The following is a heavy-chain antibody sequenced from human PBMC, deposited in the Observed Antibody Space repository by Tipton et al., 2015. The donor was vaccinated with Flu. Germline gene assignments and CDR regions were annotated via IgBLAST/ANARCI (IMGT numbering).Heavy chain of an antibody. J-gene: IGHJ5*02. CDR1: GYSISSGYY. V-gene: IGHV4-38-2*02. Sequence: GLVKPSETLSLTCTVSGYSISSGYYWGWIRQPPGKGLEWIGSIDHSGTTYYNPSLKSRVTISVDTSKNQFSLKLSSVTAADTAVFYCASHSYSRGRADHWGQGTLVTVSS. CDR3: ASHSYSRGRADH. D-gene: IGHD4-11*01. CDR2: IDHSGTT.